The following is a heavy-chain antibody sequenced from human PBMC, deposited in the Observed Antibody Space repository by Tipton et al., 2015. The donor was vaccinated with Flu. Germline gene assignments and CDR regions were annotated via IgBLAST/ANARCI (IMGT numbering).Heavy chain of an antibody. V-gene: IGHV3-13*01. D-gene: IGHD6-13*01. CDR3: ARGPLPDSNWYNGMDV. J-gene: IGHJ6*02. CDR1: GFTFSSYD. CDR2: IGTSGDT. Sequence: SLRLSCEASGFTFSSYDMHWVHQTTGKGLEWVSGIGTSGDTYYSGSVKGRFTISRENAKNSVYLQMRSLRAGDTAVYYCARGPLPDSNWYNGMDVWGQGTTVTVFS.